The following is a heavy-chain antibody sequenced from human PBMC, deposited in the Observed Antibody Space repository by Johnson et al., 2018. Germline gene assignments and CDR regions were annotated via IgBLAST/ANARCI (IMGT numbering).Heavy chain of an antibody. D-gene: IGHD2-21*02. CDR1: EFTFSSYA. V-gene: IGHV3-33*08. Sequence: QVQLVQSGGGLVKPGGSLRLSCAASEFTFSSYAMHWVRQAPGKGLEWMAVIWYDGSNKYYADSVKGRFTITRASSKNTLYLQRNILRAEDTAVYYWPRGGHIGVVTGSKGMDVWGQGTTVTVAS. CDR3: PRGGHIGVVTGSKGMDV. J-gene: IGHJ6*02. CDR2: IWYDGSNK.